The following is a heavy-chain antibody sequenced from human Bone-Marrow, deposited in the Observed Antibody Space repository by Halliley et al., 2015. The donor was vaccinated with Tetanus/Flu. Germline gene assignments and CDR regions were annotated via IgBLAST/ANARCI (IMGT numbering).Heavy chain of an antibody. CDR3: ARWNNYGDPHFDS. Sequence: AASGFTFSSYGMHWVRQAPGKGLEWVAVISYDGSINYLADSVKGRFTIAKDNSKNTLYLQMNSLRPEDTAVYYCARWNNYGDPHFDSLGQGALVTVSS. J-gene: IGHJ4*02. D-gene: IGHD4-17*01. CDR2: ISYDGSIN. CDR1: GFTFSSYG. V-gene: IGHV3-30*03.